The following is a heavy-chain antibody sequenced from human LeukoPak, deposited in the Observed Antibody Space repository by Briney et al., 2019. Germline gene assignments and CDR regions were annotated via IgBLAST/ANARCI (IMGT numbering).Heavy chain of an antibody. CDR3: ARAGEDYVWGSYRPIDY. CDR2: INWNGGST. D-gene: IGHD3-16*02. J-gene: IGHJ4*02. V-gene: IGHV3-20*04. CDR1: GFTFDDYG. Sequence: TGGSLRLSCAASGFTFDDYGMSWVRQAPGKGLEWVSGINWNGGSTGYADSVKGRFTISRDNAKNSLYLQMNSLRAEDTALYYCARAGEDYVWGSYRPIDYWGQGTLVTVSS.